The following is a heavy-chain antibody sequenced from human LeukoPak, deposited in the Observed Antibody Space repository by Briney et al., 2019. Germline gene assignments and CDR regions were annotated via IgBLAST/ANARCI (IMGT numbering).Heavy chain of an antibody. D-gene: IGHD2-15*01. J-gene: IGHJ4*02. V-gene: IGHV3-23*01. CDR1: GFTFNSYA. CDR2: IGDGDSRT. Sequence: PGGSLRLSCAASGFTFNSYAMGWVRQAPGKGLEWISVIGDGDSRTFYAESVKGRFTISRDTSKNALYLQMNSLRAEDTATYYCAKGTSNSCYSAVDYWGQGTLVTVPS. CDR3: AKGTSNSCYSAVDY.